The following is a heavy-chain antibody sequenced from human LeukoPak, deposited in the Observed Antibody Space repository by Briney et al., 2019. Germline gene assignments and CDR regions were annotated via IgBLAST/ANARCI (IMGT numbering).Heavy chain of an antibody. D-gene: IGHD2-2*02. CDR1: GFTFSDYY. J-gene: IGHJ4*02. V-gene: IGHV3-11*03. CDR2: ISSSSSYT. Sequence: GGSLRLSCAASGFTFSDYYMSWIRQAPGKGLEWVSYISSSSSYTNYADSVKGRFTISRDISKNTLYLQMNSLRAEDTAMYYCARLGFVVPAVIFDYWGQGTLVTVSS. CDR3: ARLGFVVPAVIFDY.